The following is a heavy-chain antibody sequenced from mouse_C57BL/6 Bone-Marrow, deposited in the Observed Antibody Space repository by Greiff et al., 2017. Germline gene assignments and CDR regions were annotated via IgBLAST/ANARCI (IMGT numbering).Heavy chain of an antibody. V-gene: IGHV1-74*01. CDR1: GYTFTSYW. CDR2: IHPSDSDT. Sequence: QVQLQQPGAELVKPGASVKVSCKASGYTFTSYWMHWVKQRPGQGLEWIGRIHPSDSDTNYNQKFKGKATLTVDKSSSTAYMQLSSLTSEDSAVYYCATELIDYDYDGFAYWGQGTLVTVSA. CDR3: ATELIDYDYDGFAY. D-gene: IGHD2-4*01. J-gene: IGHJ3*01.